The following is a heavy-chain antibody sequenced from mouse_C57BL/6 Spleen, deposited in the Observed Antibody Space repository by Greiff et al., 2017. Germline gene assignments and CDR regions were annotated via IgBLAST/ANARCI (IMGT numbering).Heavy chain of an antibody. D-gene: IGHD1-1*01. CDR2: ISNLAYSI. Sequence: EVKLVESGGGLVQPGGSLKLSCAASGFTFSDYGMAWVRQAPRKGPEWVAFISNLAYSIYYADTVTGRFTISRENAKNTLYLEMSSLRSEDTAMYYCARQNYPNYFDYWGQGTTLTVSS. CDR1: GFTFSDYG. CDR3: ARQNYPNYFDY. J-gene: IGHJ2*01. V-gene: IGHV5-15*04.